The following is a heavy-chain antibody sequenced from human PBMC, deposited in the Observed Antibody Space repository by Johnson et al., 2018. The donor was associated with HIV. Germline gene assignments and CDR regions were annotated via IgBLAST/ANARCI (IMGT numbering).Heavy chain of an antibody. D-gene: IGHD6-13*01. V-gene: IGHV3-74*02. CDR2: INSDGSST. J-gene: IGHJ3*02. CDR1: GFTFSSYW. Sequence: VQLVESGGGLVQPGGSLRLSCAASGFTFSSYWMHWVRHAPGKGLVWVSRINSDGSSTRYADSVKGRFTISRDTSKNTLYLQMNSLRAEDTAVYYCASVLAAAAMGAFDIWGQGTMVTVSS. CDR3: ASVLAAAAMGAFDI.